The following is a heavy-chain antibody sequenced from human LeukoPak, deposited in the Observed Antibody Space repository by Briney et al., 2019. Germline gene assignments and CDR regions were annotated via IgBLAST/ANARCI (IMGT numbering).Heavy chain of an antibody. V-gene: IGHV3-53*01. J-gene: IGHJ4*02. Sequence: GGSLRLSCEASGFTFSDNYIPWVGQAPGKGLEWVSSIYSAGATHYAESVKGRFTISRDNSKNTLYLQMNSLRAEDTAVYYCAKGESYDYWGQGTLVTVSS. CDR1: GFTFSDNY. D-gene: IGHD3-16*01. CDR3: AKGESYDY. CDR2: IYSAGAT.